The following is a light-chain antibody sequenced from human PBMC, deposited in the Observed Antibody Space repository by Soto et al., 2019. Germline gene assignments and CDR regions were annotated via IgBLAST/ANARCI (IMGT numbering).Light chain of an antibody. V-gene: IGKV3-20*01. J-gene: IGKJ2*01. CDR1: QSVSSSY. CDR3: QQYGSSRPYT. CDR2: GAS. Sequence: EIVLTQSPGTLSLSPGERATLSCRASQSVSSSYLAWYQQKPGQAPRLLIYGASSRATGIPDRFSGSGSGTDFTLTISRLEPEDFSVYYCQQYGSSRPYTFGQGNKLEIK.